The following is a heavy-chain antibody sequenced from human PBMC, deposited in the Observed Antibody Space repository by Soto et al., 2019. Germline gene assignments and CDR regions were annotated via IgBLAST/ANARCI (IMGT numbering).Heavy chain of an antibody. D-gene: IGHD2-15*01. CDR2: INHSGVT. Sequence: QVQLQQWGAGLLKPSETLSLTCAVYGGSFSGYYWDWVRQTPEKGLEWIGEINHSGVTNYNPSLKSRVTISEDTSKNQFSLNLSSVTAADTAVYYCARICGGTCYGAFDIWGQGTMVTVSS. J-gene: IGHJ3*02. CDR3: ARICGGTCYGAFDI. CDR1: GGSFSGYY. V-gene: IGHV4-34*02.